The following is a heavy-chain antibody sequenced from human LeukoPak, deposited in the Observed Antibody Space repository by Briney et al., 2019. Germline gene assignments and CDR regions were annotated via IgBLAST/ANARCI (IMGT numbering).Heavy chain of an antibody. CDR1: GYTFTSYG. D-gene: IGHD6-13*01. J-gene: IGHJ6*02. Sequence: ASVKVSCKASGYTFTSYGISWVRQAPGQGIEWMGWISAYNGNTNYAQKLQGRVTMTTDTSTSTAYMELRSLRSDDTAVYYCARRHLESRYSSSWRYGMDVWGQGTTVTVSS. CDR2: ISAYNGNT. CDR3: ARRHLESRYSSSWRYGMDV. V-gene: IGHV1-18*01.